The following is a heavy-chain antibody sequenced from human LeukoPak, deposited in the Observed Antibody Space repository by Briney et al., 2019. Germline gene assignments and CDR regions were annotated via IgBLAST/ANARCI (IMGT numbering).Heavy chain of an antibody. CDR2: INPKSGGT. CDR1: GYTFTGYY. J-gene: IGHJ4*02. D-gene: IGHD2-15*01. V-gene: IGHV1-2*02. Sequence: ASVKVSCKASGYTFTGYYMHWVRQAPGQGLEWMGWINPKSGGTNYAQNFQGRVTMTSDTSISTAFMELSGLRSDDTAVYYCATGLMCSGGSCYDYWGQGTLVTVSS. CDR3: ATGLMCSGGSCYDY.